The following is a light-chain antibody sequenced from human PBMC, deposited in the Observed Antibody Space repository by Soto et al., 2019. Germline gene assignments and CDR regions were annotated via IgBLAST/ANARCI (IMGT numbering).Light chain of an antibody. CDR2: EVS. Sequence: QSALTQPASVSGSPGQSITISCTGTNSDVGGYNYVSWYQQHTGKAPKLMIYEVSNRPSGVSNRFSGSKSGNTASLTISGLQAEDEADYYCSSYTSSSTLVFGGGTKLTVL. CDR3: SSYTSSSTLV. J-gene: IGLJ2*01. V-gene: IGLV2-14*01. CDR1: NSDVGGYNY.